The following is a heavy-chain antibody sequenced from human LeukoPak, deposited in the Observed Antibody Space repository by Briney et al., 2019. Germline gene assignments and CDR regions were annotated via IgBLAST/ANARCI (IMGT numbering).Heavy chain of an antibody. CDR3: ARHSSGWYFDY. Sequence: GGSLRLSCAASGFTFSSYAMNWVRQAPGKGLEWVSSISSSSSYIYYADSVKGRFTISRDNAKNSLYLQMNSLRAEDTAVYYCARHSSGWYFDYWGQGTLVTVSS. J-gene: IGHJ4*02. CDR2: ISSSSSYI. V-gene: IGHV3-21*01. CDR1: GFTFSSYA. D-gene: IGHD6-19*01.